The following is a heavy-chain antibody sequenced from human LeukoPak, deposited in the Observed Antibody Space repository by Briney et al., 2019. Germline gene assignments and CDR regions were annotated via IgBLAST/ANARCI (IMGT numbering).Heavy chain of an antibody. CDR1: GFTFSSYG. Sequence: GGSLILSCAASGFTFSSYGMHWVRQAPGKGLEWVAVIWYDGSNKYYADSVKGRFTISRDNSKNTLYLQMNSLRAEDTAVYHCARDRRIAVAEPSFFDYWGQGTLVTVSS. D-gene: IGHD6-19*01. CDR2: IWYDGSNK. CDR3: ARDRRIAVAEPSFFDY. J-gene: IGHJ4*02. V-gene: IGHV3-33*01.